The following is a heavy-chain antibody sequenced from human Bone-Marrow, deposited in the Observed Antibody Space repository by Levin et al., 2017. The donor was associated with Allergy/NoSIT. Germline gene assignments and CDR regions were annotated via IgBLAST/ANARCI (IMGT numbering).Heavy chain of an antibody. CDR1: GFTFSSYA. J-gene: IGHJ4*02. CDR2: ISYDGSNK. Sequence: PGGSLRLSCAASGFTFSSYAMHWVRQAPGKGLEWVAVISYDGSNKYYADSVKGRFTISRDNSKNTLYLQMNSLRAEDTAVYYCAKLVVVAATQLDYWGQGTLVTVSS. V-gene: IGHV3-30-3*02. D-gene: IGHD2-15*01. CDR3: AKLVVVAATQLDY.